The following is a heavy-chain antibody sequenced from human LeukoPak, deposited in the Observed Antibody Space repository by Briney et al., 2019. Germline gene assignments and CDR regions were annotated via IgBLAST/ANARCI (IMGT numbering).Heavy chain of an antibody. Sequence: SGGSLRLSCAASGFTVSSNYMSWVRQAPGKGLEWVSVIYSGGSTYYADSVKGRFAISRDNSKNTLYLQMNSLRAEDTAVYYCAREGMDAFDIWGQGTMVTVSS. CDR1: GFTVSSNY. D-gene: IGHD6-13*01. V-gene: IGHV3-66*02. CDR3: AREGMDAFDI. J-gene: IGHJ3*02. CDR2: IYSGGST.